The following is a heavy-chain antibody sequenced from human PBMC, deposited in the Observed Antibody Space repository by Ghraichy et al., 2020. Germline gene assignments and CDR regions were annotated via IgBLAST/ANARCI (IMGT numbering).Heavy chain of an antibody. CDR1: GFTFSSHS. CDR2: ISSGSSSI. Sequence: GGSLRLSCAASGFTFSSHSMNWVRQAPGKGLEWVSYISSGSSSIYYADSVKGRFTISRDNAKNSLYLQMNSLRAEDTAVYYCARSYTYSSSWYYFDYWGQGTLVTISS. V-gene: IGHV3-48*01. D-gene: IGHD6-13*01. CDR3: ARSYTYSSSWYYFDY. J-gene: IGHJ4*02.